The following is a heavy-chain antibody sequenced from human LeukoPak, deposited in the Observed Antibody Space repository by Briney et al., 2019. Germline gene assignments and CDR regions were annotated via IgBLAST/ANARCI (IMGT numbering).Heavy chain of an antibody. J-gene: IGHJ4*02. CDR1: GFTFNRFR. CDR2: IDTAGSTT. CDR3: ATPNSVGNDY. Sequence: GGSLRLSCAASGFTFNRFRMHWVRQPPGKGLVWVSRIDTAGSTTTYADSVKGRFTISRDNAKNMVYLQINSLRVEDTAVYYCATPNSVGNDYWGQGVLVTVSS. V-gene: IGHV3-74*01. D-gene: IGHD4-23*01.